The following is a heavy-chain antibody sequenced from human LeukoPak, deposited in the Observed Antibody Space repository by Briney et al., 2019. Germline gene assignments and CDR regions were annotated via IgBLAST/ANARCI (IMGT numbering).Heavy chain of an antibody. CDR3: APDYGDYPGAFDI. CDR2: IYSGGST. J-gene: IGHJ3*02. V-gene: IGHV3-53*01. CDR1: GFTVSSNY. D-gene: IGHD4-17*01. Sequence: GGSLRLSCAASGFTVSSNYMSWVRQAPGKGLEWVSVIYSGGSTYYADSVKGRFTISRDNSKNTLYPQMNSLRAEDTAVYYCAPDYGDYPGAFDIWGQGTMVTVSS.